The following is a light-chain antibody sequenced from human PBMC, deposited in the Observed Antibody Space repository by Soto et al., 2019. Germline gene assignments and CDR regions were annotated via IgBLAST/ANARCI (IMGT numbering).Light chain of an antibody. J-gene: IGLJ2*01. Sequence: QAVVTQPRSVSGSPGQSVTLSCTGTSSDVGGYNYVSWYQQHPGKAPKLMIYDVSKRPSGVPDRFSGSKSGNTASLTISGLQAEDEADYYCCSYAGSYSVVFGGGTKLTVL. CDR2: DVS. CDR1: SSDVGGYNY. CDR3: CSYAGSYSVV. V-gene: IGLV2-11*01.